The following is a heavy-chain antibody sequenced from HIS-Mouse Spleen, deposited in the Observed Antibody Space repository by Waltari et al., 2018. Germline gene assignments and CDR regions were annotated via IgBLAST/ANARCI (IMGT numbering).Heavy chain of an antibody. V-gene: IGHV4-34*01. CDR1: GGSFGGSY. CDR3: ARLGSGSY. CDR2: INHSGST. Sequence: QVQLQQWGAGLLKPSEPLSPTCAVYGGSFGGSYWSWIRQPPGKGLEWIGEINHSGSTNYNPSLKSRVTISVDTSKNQFSLKLSSVTAADTAVYYCARLGSGSYWGQGTLVTVSS. J-gene: IGHJ4*02. D-gene: IGHD1-26*01.